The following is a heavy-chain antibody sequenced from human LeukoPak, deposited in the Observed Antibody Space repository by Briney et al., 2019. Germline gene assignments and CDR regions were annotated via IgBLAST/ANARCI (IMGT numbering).Heavy chain of an antibody. Sequence: GASVKVSCKASGGTFSSYAISWVRQATGQGPEWMGWMNPKSGNTGYAQKFQGRVTMTRNTSISTAYMELSSLRSDDTAVYYCARDQDIVVVVAALRQREMGGFDPWGQGTLVTVSS. V-gene: IGHV1-8*02. CDR3: ARDQDIVVVVAALRQREMGGFDP. CDR1: GGTFSSYA. D-gene: IGHD2-15*01. J-gene: IGHJ5*02. CDR2: MNPKSGNT.